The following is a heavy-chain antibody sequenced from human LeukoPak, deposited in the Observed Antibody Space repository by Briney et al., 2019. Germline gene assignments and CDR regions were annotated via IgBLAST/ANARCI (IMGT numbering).Heavy chain of an antibody. Sequence: GGSLRRSCAASGFTFSSYSMKWVRQAPGKGREWVSSISSSSSYIYYADSVKGRFTISRDNAKNSLYLQMNSLRAEDTAVYYCARAVAGSKRDYYYYMDVWGKGTTVTVSS. D-gene: IGHD6-19*01. CDR3: ARAVAGSKRDYYYYMDV. J-gene: IGHJ6*03. CDR1: GFTFSSYS. V-gene: IGHV3-21*01. CDR2: ISSSSSYI.